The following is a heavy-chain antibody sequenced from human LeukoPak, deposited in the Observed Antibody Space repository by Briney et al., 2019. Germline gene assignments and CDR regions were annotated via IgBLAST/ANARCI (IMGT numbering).Heavy chain of an antibody. CDR1: GDSFTHYY. V-gene: IGHV1-2*02. CDR2: INPNSGGT. J-gene: IGHJ2*01. Sequence: AASLKVSCKSPGDSFTHYYLHWVRQAPGQGLEGVGWINPNSGGTAYAQKFQGRVTMTRDTSISTVYMELSSLRSDDTAIYYCARPTVTAGWYFDLWGRGTLVTVSS. D-gene: IGHD4-17*01. CDR3: ARPTVTAGWYFDL.